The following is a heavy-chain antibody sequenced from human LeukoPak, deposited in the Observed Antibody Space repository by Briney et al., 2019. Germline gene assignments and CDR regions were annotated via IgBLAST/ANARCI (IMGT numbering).Heavy chain of an antibody. CDR2: ISGSGGST. V-gene: IGHV3-23*01. CDR1: GFTFSSYA. J-gene: IGHJ3*02. D-gene: IGHD1-1*01. CDR3: AKGKVRDDAFDI. Sequence: GGSLRLSCAASGFTFSSYAMGWVRQAPGKGLEWVSAISGSGGSTYYADSVKGRFTISRDNSKNTLYLQMNSLRAEDTAVYYCAKGKVRDDAFDIWGQGTVVTVSS.